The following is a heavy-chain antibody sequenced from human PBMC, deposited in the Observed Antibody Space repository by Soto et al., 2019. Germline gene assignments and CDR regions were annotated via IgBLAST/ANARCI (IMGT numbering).Heavy chain of an antibody. CDR1: GFTFSSYA. CDR3: AKDGFGESIRFYYYYYGMDV. J-gene: IGHJ6*02. Sequence: EVQLLESGGGLVHPGGSLRLSCAVSGFTFSSYAMNWVRQAPGKGLEWVSAISGSGSSTYYADSVKGRFTISRDNSKNTLYLQMNSLRAEDTAVYYCAKDGFGESIRFYYYYYGMDVWGQGTTVTVSS. V-gene: IGHV3-23*01. CDR2: ISGSGSST. D-gene: IGHD3-10*01.